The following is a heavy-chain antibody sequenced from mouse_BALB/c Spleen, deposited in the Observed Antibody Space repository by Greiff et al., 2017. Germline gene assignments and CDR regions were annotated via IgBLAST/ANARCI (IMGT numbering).Heavy chain of an antibody. D-gene: IGHD2-2*01. CDR3: ARKNGGYLYYYAMDY. J-gene: IGHJ4*01. CDR2: IWSGGST. Sequence: QVQLKESGPGLVQPSQSLSITCTVSGFSLTSYGVHWVRQSPGKGLEWLGVIWSGGSTDYNAAFISRLSISKDNSKSQVFFKMNSLQANDTAIYYCARKNGGYLYYYAMDYWGQGTSVTVSS. V-gene: IGHV2-2*02. CDR1: GFSLTSYG.